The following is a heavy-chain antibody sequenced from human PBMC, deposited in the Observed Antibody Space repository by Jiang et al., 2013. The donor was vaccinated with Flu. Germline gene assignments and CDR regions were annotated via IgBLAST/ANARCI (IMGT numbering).Heavy chain of an antibody. CDR1: GYTFSAYY. CDR2: INPNSGGT. D-gene: IGHD6-6*01. CDR3: AREVYLVGSSSDNWFDP. V-gene: IGHV1-2*02. Sequence: GAEVKKPGASVKVSCKASGYTFSAYYMHWVRQAPGQGLEWMGWINPNSGGTNYAQKFQGRVTMTRDTSISTGYMELSRLRSDDTAVYYCAREVYLVGSSSDNWFDPWGQGTLVTVSS. J-gene: IGHJ5*02.